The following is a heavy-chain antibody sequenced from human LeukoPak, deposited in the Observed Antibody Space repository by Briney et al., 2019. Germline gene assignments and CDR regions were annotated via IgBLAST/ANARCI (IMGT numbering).Heavy chain of an antibody. CDR1: GFTFSDYY. J-gene: IGHJ4*02. V-gene: IGHV3-11*04. Sequence: GGSLRLSCAASGFTFSDYYMSWIRQAPGKGLEWLSYISDLSNNRYYADTVKGRFIISRDDAKNSVYLQMSSLSAEDTAVYYCARFGTSGYSGDHWGQGTLVTVSS. D-gene: IGHD3-22*01. CDR2: ISDLSNNR. CDR3: ARFGTSGYSGDH.